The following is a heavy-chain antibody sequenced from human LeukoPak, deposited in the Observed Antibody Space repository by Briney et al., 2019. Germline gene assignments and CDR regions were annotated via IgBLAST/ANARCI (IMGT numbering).Heavy chain of an antibody. D-gene: IGHD6-19*01. J-gene: IGHJ5*02. V-gene: IGHV4-59*12. CDR3: AREAVAGPLLFWFDP. Sequence: PSETLSLTCTVSGGSISSYYWSWIRQPPGKGLEWIGYIYYSGSTNYNPSLKSRVTISVDTSKNQFSLKLSSVTAADTAVYYCAREAVAGPLLFWFDPWGQGTLVTVSS. CDR2: IYYSGST. CDR1: GGSISSYY.